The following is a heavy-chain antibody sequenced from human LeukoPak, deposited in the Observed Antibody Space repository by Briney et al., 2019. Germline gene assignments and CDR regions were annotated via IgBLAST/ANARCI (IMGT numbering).Heavy chain of an antibody. CDR2: IWYDGSNT. D-gene: IGHD4-11*01. J-gene: IGHJ6*04. V-gene: IGHV3-33*01. Sequence: GGSLRLSCAASGFIFSSYGMHWVRQALGKGLEWVAVIWYDGSNTYYADSVKGRFTISRDNSKNTLYLQMNSLRAEDTAVYYCASLLQGDGMDVWGKGTTVTVSS. CDR1: GFIFSSYG. CDR3: ASLLQGDGMDV.